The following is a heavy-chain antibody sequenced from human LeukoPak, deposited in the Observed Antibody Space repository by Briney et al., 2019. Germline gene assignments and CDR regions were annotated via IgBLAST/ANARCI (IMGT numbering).Heavy chain of an antibody. CDR3: ATEYSVFAFNI. D-gene: IGHD5-12*01. J-gene: IGHJ3*02. Sequence: GSLRLSCAASGFLFSDAWLSWVRQAPGKGLEWVGRIKRKSAGGTIDYGAPVKGRFTISRDDSKSTLYLQMNSLKTEDTAIYYCATEYSVFAFNIWGQGTVVTVSS. CDR2: IKRKSAGGTI. V-gene: IGHV3-15*01. CDR1: GFLFSDAW.